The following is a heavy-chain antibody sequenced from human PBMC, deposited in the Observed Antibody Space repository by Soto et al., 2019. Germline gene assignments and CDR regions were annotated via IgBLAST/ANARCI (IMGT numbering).Heavy chain of an antibody. V-gene: IGHV1-69*04. CDR1: GGTFSSYT. D-gene: IGHD6-13*01. Sequence: ASVKVSCKASGGTFSSYTISWVRQAPGQGLEWMGRIIPILGIANYAQKFQGRVTITADKSTSTAYMELSSLRSEDTAVYYCARDLIAAAGGANHDAFDIWGQGTMVTVSS. CDR2: IIPILGIA. J-gene: IGHJ3*02. CDR3: ARDLIAAAGGANHDAFDI.